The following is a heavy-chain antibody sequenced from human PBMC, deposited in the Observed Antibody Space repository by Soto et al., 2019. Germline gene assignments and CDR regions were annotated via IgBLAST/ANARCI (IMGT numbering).Heavy chain of an antibody. V-gene: IGHV1-3*04. J-gene: IGHJ2*01. D-gene: IGHD3-10*01. CDR2: INTGNDNT. Sequence: QVQLVQSGAEVKKPGASVRVSCTASGYTFNNYVIHWVRQAPGQRLEWMGWINTGNDNTTYSHKFQARVTIARDTSATTVYMELSSLTSEDTAIYYCAGDSGWYFDLWGRGSLVTVSS. CDR3: AGDSGWYFDL. CDR1: GYTFNNYV.